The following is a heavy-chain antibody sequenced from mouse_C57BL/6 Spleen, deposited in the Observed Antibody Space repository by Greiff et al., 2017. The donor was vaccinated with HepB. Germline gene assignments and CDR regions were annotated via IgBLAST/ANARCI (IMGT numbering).Heavy chain of an antibody. CDR3: ARSYDY. Sequence: VMLVESGPELVKPGASVKISCKASGYSFTSYYIHWVKQRPGQGLEWIGWIYPGSGNTKYNEKFKGKATLTADTSSSTAYMQLSSLTSEDSAVYYCARSYDYWGQGTTLTVSS. J-gene: IGHJ2*01. CDR1: GYSFTSYY. CDR2: IYPGSGNT. V-gene: IGHV1-66*01.